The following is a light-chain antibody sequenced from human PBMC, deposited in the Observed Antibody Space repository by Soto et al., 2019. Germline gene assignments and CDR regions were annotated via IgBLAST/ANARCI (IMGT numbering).Light chain of an antibody. CDR3: QQYGSSIT. V-gene: IGKV3-20*01. Sequence: EIVLTQSPATLSVSPGERVTLSFRASQSVRSNLAWYQQKPGQSPRLLIYGTSSRATGIPDRFSGSGSGTDFTLTISRLEPEDFAVYYCQQYGSSITFGQGTRLEI. CDR1: QSVRSN. CDR2: GTS. J-gene: IGKJ5*01.